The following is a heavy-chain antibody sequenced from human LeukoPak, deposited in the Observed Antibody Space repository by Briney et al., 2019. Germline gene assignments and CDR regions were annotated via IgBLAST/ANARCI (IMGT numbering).Heavy chain of an antibody. J-gene: IGHJ3*02. CDR2: IYSGGTS. Sequence: AGGSLRLSCEASGFTFDDYSMHWVRQAPGKGLEWVSVIYSGGTSYYADSVKGRFTISRDNSKNTLYLQMNNLRAGDTAVYYCTRDPTNYGDYVNRIGAFDIWGQGTMVTVSS. D-gene: IGHD4-17*01. CDR3: TRDPTNYGDYVNRIGAFDI. CDR1: GFTFDDYS. V-gene: IGHV3-53*01.